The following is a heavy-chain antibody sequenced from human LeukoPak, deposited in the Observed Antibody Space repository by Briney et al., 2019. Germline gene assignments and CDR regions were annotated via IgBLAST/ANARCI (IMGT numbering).Heavy chain of an antibody. J-gene: IGHJ4*02. Sequence: PGGSLRLSCAASGFTFSDYYMSWIRQAPGKGLEWVSYISSSGSTIYYADSVKGRFTISRDNAKNSLYLQMNSLGAEDTAVYYCARAPLAMVNPVDYWGQGTLVTVSS. CDR2: ISSSGSTI. CDR3: ARAPLAMVNPVDY. CDR1: GFTFSDYY. V-gene: IGHV3-11*01. D-gene: IGHD5-18*01.